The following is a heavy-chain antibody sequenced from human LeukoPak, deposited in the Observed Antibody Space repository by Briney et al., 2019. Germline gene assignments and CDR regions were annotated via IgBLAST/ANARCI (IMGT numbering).Heavy chain of an antibody. Sequence: SEALSLTCTVSGGSISSYYWSWIRQPPGKGLECIGPIYTTGNTNYNPSLKSRVTMSVDTSKNQFSLKLRSVTAADTAVYYCARYRGGSGYHFDYWGQGTLVTVSS. J-gene: IGHJ4*02. V-gene: IGHV4-4*07. CDR3: ARYRGGSGYHFDY. CDR1: GGSISSYY. D-gene: IGHD5-12*01. CDR2: IYTTGNT.